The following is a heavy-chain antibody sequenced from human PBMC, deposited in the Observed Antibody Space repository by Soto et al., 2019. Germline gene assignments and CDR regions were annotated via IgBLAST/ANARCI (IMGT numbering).Heavy chain of an antibody. Sequence: EVQLLESGGGLVQPGGSLRLSCAASGFTFSSYAMSWVRQAPGKGLEWVSGISGSGGSAYYADSLKGRFTISSDNSKNTLYLQMNSLRAEDTAVYYCAKHSLPGYFSRPFDYWGQGTLVTVSS. J-gene: IGHJ4*02. CDR2: ISGSGGSA. V-gene: IGHV3-23*01. D-gene: IGHD6-13*01. CDR1: GFTFSSYA. CDR3: AKHSLPGYFSRPFDY.